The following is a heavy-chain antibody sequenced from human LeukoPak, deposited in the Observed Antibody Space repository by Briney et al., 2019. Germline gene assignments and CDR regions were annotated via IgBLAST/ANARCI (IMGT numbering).Heavy chain of an antibody. CDR1: GYSFSTYR. V-gene: IGHV5-51*01. J-gene: IGHJ4*02. Sequence: GESLKISCKGSGYSFSTYRIGWVRQMPGKGLEWMGIIYPGDSDIRYSPSFQGQVTISADKSIRTAHLQWSSLKASDTAMYYCARWSTVTNFDYWGQGTLVTVSS. CDR2: IYPGDSDI. D-gene: IGHD4-17*01. CDR3: ARWSTVTNFDY.